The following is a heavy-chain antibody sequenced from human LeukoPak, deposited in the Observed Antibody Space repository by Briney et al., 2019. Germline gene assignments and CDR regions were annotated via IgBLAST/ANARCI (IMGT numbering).Heavy chain of an antibody. D-gene: IGHD2-15*01. V-gene: IGHV4-59*08. CDR3: ARWSYGALDI. J-gene: IGHJ3*02. Sequence: SETLSLTCTVSGGSISNYYWSWIRRPPGKGLEWIGHIYYTGSTNQNPSLKSRLTMSVDSSKNQFSLKLNSVTAADTAVYYCARWSYGALDIWGQGTMVTVSS. CDR1: GGSISNYY. CDR2: IYYTGST.